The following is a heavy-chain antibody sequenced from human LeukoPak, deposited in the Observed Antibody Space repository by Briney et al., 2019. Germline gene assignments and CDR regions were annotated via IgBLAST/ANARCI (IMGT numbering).Heavy chain of an antibody. J-gene: IGHJ2*01. D-gene: IGHD5-12*01. CDR3: AKDAMVATSRRSKGYFDL. CDR1: GFTFDDYA. V-gene: IGHV3-9*01. CDR2: ISWNSGSI. Sequence: GRSLRLSCAASGFTFDDYAMHWVRQAPGKGLEWVSGISWNSGSIGYADSVKGRFTISRDNAKNSLYLQMNSLRAEDTALYYCAKDAMVATSRRSKGYFDLWGRGTLVTVSS.